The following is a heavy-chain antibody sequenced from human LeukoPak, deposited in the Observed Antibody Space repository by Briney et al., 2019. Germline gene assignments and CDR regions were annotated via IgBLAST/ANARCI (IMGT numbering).Heavy chain of an antibody. V-gene: IGHV3-74*01. J-gene: IGHJ4*02. CDR1: GFLFRTYW. CDR2: INSDGSTT. CDR3: VTNGYASNWYRRWDY. D-gene: IGHD6-13*01. Sequence: GGSLRLSCAGSGFLFRTYWMHWVRQAPGKGLVWVSRINSDGSTTDYADSVKGRFTISRDNARNTVFLQMNSLISEDTAVYYCVTNGYASNWYRRWDYWGQGAHVTVSS.